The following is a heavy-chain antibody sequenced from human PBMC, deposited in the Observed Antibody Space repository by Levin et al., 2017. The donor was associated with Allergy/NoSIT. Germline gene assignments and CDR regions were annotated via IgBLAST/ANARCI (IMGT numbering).Heavy chain of an antibody. CDR2: ISGGAEYT. Sequence: GGSLRLSCAASGFTFSSYAMSWVRQAPGKGLERVSSISGGAEYTYYADSVKGRFTISRDNSENTLYLQLNSLRAEDTAVYYCATQLEGADRGAWRYYFDYWGQGTLVTVSS. D-gene: IGHD1-26*01. CDR3: ATQLEGADRGAWRYYFDY. J-gene: IGHJ4*02. V-gene: IGHV3-23*01. CDR1: GFTFSSYA.